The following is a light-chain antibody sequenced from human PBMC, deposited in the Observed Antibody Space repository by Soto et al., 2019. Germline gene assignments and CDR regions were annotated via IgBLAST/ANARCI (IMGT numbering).Light chain of an antibody. J-gene: IGKJ2*02. Sequence: DIQMTQSPSSLSASVGDRVTITCRASQSISSYLNWYQQKPGKAPKLLSYAASSLQSGVPSRFSGSGSGTDFTLTISSLQPEVFATYYCQHSYSTPRTFGQGTKLEIK. CDR1: QSISSY. CDR2: AAS. V-gene: IGKV1-39*01. CDR3: QHSYSTPRT.